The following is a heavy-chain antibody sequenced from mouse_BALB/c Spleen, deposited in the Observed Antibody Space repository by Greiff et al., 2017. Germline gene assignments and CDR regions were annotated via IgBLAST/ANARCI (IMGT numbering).Heavy chain of an antibody. CDR2: ISSGGST. D-gene: IGHD1-1*01. Sequence: EVQRVESGGGLVKPGGSLKLSCAASGFTFSSYAMSWVRQTPEKRLEWVASISSGGSTYYPDSVKGRFTISRDNARNILYLQMSSLRSEDTAMYYCARGITTALDYWGQGTTLTVSS. CDR3: ARGITTALDY. J-gene: IGHJ2*01. V-gene: IGHV5-6-5*01. CDR1: GFTFSSYA.